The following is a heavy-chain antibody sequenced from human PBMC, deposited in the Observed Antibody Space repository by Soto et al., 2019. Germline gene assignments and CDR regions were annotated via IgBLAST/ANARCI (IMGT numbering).Heavy chain of an antibody. J-gene: IGHJ3*02. CDR2: IYYSGST. CDR3: AGDLTPSLWFGDQNAFDI. D-gene: IGHD3-10*01. V-gene: IGHV4-31*03. CDR1: GGSISSGGYY. Sequence: QVQLQESGPGLVKPSQTLSLTCTVSGGSISSGGYYWSWIRQHPGKGLEGIGYIYYSGSTYYNPSLKSRATISVDTSKNQFSLRLSSVTAADTAVYYCAGDLTPSLWFGDQNAFDIWGQGTMVTVSS.